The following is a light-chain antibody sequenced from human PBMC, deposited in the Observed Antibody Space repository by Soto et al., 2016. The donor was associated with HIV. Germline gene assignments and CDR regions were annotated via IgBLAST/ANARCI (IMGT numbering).Light chain of an antibody. V-gene: IGLV3-1*01. Sequence: SYELTQPPSVSVSPGQTATITCSGDKLGDKYVCWYQQKPGQSPVLLIYQDTIRPSGIPERFSGSISGNTATLTISGTQAMDEADYYCQAWDTNTGVFGGGTELTVL. CDR1: KLGDKY. CDR2: QDT. CDR3: QAWDTNTGV. J-gene: IGLJ2*01.